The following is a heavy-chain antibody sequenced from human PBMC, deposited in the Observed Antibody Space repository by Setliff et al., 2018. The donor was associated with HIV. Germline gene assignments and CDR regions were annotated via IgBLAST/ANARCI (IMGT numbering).Heavy chain of an antibody. CDR1: GYSFTAYG. CDR3: AREPIGGDDAFDI. V-gene: IGHV1-3*01. Sequence: ASVKVSCKASGYSFTAYGISWVRQAPGQRLEWMGWINPGNGNTKYSQKFQGRVTITRDTSATTAYMELSSLRSEDTAIFYCAREPIGGDDAFDIWGQGTMVTVSS. D-gene: IGHD2-21*02. CDR2: INPGNGNT. J-gene: IGHJ3*02.